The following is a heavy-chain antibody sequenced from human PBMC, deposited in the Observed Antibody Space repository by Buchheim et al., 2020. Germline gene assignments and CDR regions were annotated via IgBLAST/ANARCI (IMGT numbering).Heavy chain of an antibody. CDR1: GGSFSGYY. V-gene: IGHV4-34*01. CDR3: ARGPWSSSSGGGPKKTRRYYGMDV. J-gene: IGHJ6*02. D-gene: IGHD6-13*01. CDR2: INHSEST. Sequence: QVQLQQWGAGLLKPSETLSLTCAVYGGSFSGYYWSWIRQPPGKGLEWIGEINHSESTTYNPSLKSRVTIPVDTSKNQFSLKLSSVTAADTAVYYCARGPWSSSSGGGPKKTRRYYGMDVWGQGTT.